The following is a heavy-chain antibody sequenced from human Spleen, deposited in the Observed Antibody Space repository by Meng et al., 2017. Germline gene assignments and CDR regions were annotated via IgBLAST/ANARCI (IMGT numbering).Heavy chain of an antibody. J-gene: IGHJ4*02. D-gene: IGHD4-11*01. V-gene: IGHV3-23*01. CDR3: AKEGSWVGDHSSFDY. Sequence: GGSLRLSCAASGFSFSNYAMSWVRQVPGKGLEWVSFISGDAGSTYYPDSVKGRFTISRDNSKNTLYLQMNSLRAEDTAVYYCAKEGSWVGDHSSFDYWGQGTLVTVSS. CDR1: GFSFSNYA. CDR2: ISGDAGST.